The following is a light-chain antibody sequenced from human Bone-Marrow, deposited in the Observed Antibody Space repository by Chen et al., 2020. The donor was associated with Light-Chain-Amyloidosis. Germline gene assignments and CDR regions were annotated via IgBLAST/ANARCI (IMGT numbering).Light chain of an antibody. CDR1: QSVRSY. Sequence: DIQLTQSPSSLSASVGDRVTITCRTSQSVRSYLNWYQQRPGKAPKLLLYATTTLPSEVPARFRGSGSGAEFTLTISSLQAEDFATYYYQQSFRSPPTFGQGTKVEIK. CDR2: ATT. J-gene: IGKJ1*01. V-gene: IGKV1-39*01. CDR3: QQSFRSPPT.